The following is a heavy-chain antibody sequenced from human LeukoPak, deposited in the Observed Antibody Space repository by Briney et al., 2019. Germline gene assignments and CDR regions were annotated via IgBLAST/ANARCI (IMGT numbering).Heavy chain of an antibody. D-gene: IGHD5-12*01. CDR3: ARDGYAPH. V-gene: IGHV4-59*12. J-gene: IGHJ4*02. CDR1: GGSISSYY. CDR2: ISYSGST. Sequence: SETLSLTCTVSGGSISSYYWNWIRQPPGKGLEWIGYISYSGSTNYNPSPKSRVTISLDTSKNQFSLKLSSVTAADTAVYYCARDGYAPHWGQGTLVTVSS.